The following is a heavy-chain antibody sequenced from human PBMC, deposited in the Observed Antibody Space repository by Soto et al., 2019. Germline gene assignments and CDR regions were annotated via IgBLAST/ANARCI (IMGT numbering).Heavy chain of an antibody. J-gene: IGHJ4*02. CDR3: ARRRREALPAYFDY. D-gene: IGHD1-26*01. CDR2: IIPIFGTA. V-gene: IGHV1-69*13. CDR1: GGTFSSYA. Sequence: GASVKVSCKASGGTFSSYAISWVRQAPGQGLEWMGGIIPIFGTANYAQKFQGRVTITADESTSTAYMELSSLRSEDTAVYYCARRRREALPAYFDYWGQGXLVTVSS.